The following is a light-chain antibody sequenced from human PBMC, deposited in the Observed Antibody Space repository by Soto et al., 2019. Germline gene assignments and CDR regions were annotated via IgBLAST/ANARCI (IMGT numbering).Light chain of an antibody. CDR3: QQYNNWPPLT. CDR2: GAS. CDR1: QSVSSK. J-gene: IGKJ4*01. Sequence: EIVMPQSPATLSLSPGERATLSCRANQSVSSKLAWYQQKPDHAPRLLIYGASTRATRIPARFSGSGSGTEFTLNSSRLQSEDFAVYYCQQYNNWPPLTFGGGTKVDIK. V-gene: IGKV3-15*01.